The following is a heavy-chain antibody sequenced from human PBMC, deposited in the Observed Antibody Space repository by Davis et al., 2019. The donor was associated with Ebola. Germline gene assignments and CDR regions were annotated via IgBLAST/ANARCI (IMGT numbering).Heavy chain of an antibody. D-gene: IGHD2-21*02. Sequence: GESLKIPCAAPGFTFSSYGMHWVRQAPGKGLEWVAVISYDGSNKYYADSVKGRFTISRDNSKNTLYLQMNSLRAEDTAVYYCAKGWHIVVVTAIPHFDYWGQGTLVTVSS. CDR1: GFTFSSYG. CDR2: ISYDGSNK. CDR3: AKGWHIVVVTAIPHFDY. J-gene: IGHJ4*02. V-gene: IGHV3-30*18.